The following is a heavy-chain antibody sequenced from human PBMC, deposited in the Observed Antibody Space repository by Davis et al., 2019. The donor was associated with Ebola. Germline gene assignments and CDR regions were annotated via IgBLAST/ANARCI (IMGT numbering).Heavy chain of an antibody. CDR1: GGSFSGYY. J-gene: IGHJ6*02. V-gene: IGHV4-34*01. CDR3: ARSQLIFSYYYYGMDV. Sequence: GSLRLSCAVYGGSFSGYYWSWIRQPPGEGLEWIGEINHSGSTNYDPSLKSRVTISVDTSKNQFSLKLSSVTAADTAVYYCARSQLIFSYYYYGMDVWGQGTTVTVSS. CDR2: INHSGST. D-gene: IGHD3-3*02.